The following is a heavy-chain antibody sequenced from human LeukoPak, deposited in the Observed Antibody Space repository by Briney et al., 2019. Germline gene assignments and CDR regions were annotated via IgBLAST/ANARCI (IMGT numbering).Heavy chain of an antibody. CDR2: IWATGST. CDR3: ARVRAYSDFVGNFDL. J-gene: IGHJ2*01. V-gene: IGHV4-4*07. D-gene: IGHD4-11*01. Sequence: PSETLSLTCTVSGGSISSHYWSWIRQPAGKRLEWIGRIWATGSTVDNPSFRSRLTLSIDRPKSQLSLKLTSMTAADSAAYYCARVRAYSDFVGNFDLWGHGIPVTVSS. CDR1: GGSISSHY.